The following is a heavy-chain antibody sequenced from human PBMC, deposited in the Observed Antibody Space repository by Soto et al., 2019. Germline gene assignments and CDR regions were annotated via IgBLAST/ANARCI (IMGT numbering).Heavy chain of an antibody. V-gene: IGHV1-18*01. J-gene: IGHJ3*02. CDR1: GYTFTSYG. CDR3: ARAYSSSWYPDAFDI. D-gene: IGHD6-13*01. CDR2: ISAYNGNT. Sequence: ASVKVSCKASGYTFTSYGISCVRQAPGQGLEWMGWISAYNGNTNYAQKLQGRVTMTTDTSTSTAYMELRSLRSDDTAVYYCARAYSSSWYPDAFDIWGQGTMVTVSS.